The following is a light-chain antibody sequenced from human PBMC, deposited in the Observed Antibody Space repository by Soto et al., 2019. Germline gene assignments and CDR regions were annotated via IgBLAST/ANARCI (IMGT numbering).Light chain of an antibody. Sequence: EIVLTQSPATLSVSPGEGATLSCRAIQSVGSSYLAWYLQKPGQAPRLLIYGASDRATGIPDRFSGSGSGTGLTLIFSRLEPEDIAVYDCQEYGNSPWKFGQGTKVDI. V-gene: IGKV3-20*01. CDR3: QEYGNSPWK. CDR1: QSVGSSY. CDR2: GAS. J-gene: IGKJ1*01.